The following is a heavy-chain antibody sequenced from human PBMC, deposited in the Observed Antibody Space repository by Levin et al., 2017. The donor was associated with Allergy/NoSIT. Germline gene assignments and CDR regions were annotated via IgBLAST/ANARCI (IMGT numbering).Heavy chain of an antibody. J-gene: IGHJ3*01. Sequence: SVKVSCKAFGGTLSNNAISWVRQAPGQGLEWMGGIIPMFGKATYAQQFQGRVTITADKSTSTAYMQLSGLRSEDTAVYLCARDGDRKGSWPDDAVEFWGQGTVVAVSS. CDR3: ARDGDRKGSWPDDAVEF. D-gene: IGHD6-13*01. CDR2: IIPMFGKA. CDR1: GGTLSNNA. V-gene: IGHV1-69*06.